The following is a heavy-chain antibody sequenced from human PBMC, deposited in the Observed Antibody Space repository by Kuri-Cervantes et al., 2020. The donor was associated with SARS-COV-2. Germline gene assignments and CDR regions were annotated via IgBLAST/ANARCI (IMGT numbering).Heavy chain of an antibody. CDR2: IYSGGST. V-gene: IGHV3-53*01. D-gene: IGHD3-22*01. CDR3: AREGSSYDCSGYDAFDI. J-gene: IGHJ3*02. CDR1: GFTVSSNY. Sequence: GESLKISCAASGFTVSSNYMSWVRQAPGKGLEWVSVIYSGGSTYYADSVKGRFTISRDNSKNTLYLQMNSLRAEDTAVYYCAREGSSYDCSGYDAFDIWGQGTMVTVSS.